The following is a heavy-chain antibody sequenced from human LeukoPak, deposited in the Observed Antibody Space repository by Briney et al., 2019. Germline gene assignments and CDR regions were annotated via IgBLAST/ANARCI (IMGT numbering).Heavy chain of an antibody. D-gene: IGHD3-22*01. CDR1: GFTFSSYA. CDR3: VAQPTADSSGYYYFDY. J-gene: IGHJ4*02. CDR2: ISYDGSNK. Sequence: GESLKISCAASGFTFSSYAMHWVRQAPGKGLEWVAVISYDGSNKYYADSVKGRFTISRDNSKNTLYLQMNSLRAEDTAVYYCVAQPTADSSGYYYFDYWGQGTLVTVSS. V-gene: IGHV3-30*04.